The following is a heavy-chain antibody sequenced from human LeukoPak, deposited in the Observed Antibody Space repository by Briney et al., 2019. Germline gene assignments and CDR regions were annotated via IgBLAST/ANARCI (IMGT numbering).Heavy chain of an antibody. CDR2: IYYSGST. CDR1: GGSISSYY. V-gene: IGHV4-59*01. J-gene: IGHJ4*02. D-gene: IGHD1-26*01. CDR3: ARGTKWELLAFDY. Sequence: KPSETLSLTCTVSGGSISSYYWSWIRQPPGKGLEWIGYIYYSGSTNYNPSLKSRVTISVDTSKNQFSLKLSSVTAADTAVYYCARGTKWELLAFDYWGQGTLVTVSS.